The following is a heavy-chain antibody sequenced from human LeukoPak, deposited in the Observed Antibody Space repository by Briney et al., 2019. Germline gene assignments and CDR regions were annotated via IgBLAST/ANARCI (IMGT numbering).Heavy chain of an antibody. CDR1: GGTFSSYA. CDR2: IIPILGIA. V-gene: IGHV1-69*04. CDR3: AREFSSGGFDY. D-gene: IGHD3-10*01. J-gene: IGHJ4*02. Sequence: SVKVSCKASGGTFSSYAISWVRQAPGQGLEWMGRIIPILGIANYAQKFQGRVTITADKSTSTAYMELSSLRSDDTAVYYCAREFSSGGFDYWGQGTLVTVSS.